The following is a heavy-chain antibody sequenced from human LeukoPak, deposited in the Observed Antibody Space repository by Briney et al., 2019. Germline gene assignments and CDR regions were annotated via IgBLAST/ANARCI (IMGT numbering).Heavy chain of an antibody. V-gene: IGHV3-30*18. CDR2: ISFDAFNK. CDR1: GFTFNKFG. Sequence: GGSLRLSCVASGFTFNKFGMHWVRQAPGKGLEWVAVISFDAFNKVYADSVRGRFTVSRDNSENTLYLQMKNLKIEDTALYYCAKSVAGYSAYEDYWGQGSLVTVSP. J-gene: IGHJ4*02. CDR3: AKSVAGYSAYEDY. D-gene: IGHD5-12*01.